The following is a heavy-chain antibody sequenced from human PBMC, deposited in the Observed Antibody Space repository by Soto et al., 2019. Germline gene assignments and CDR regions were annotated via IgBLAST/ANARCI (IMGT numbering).Heavy chain of an antibody. Sequence: QVQLQESGPGLVKPSETLSLTCIVSGDSISTYYWSWIRQPPGKGLEWIGYIHYSGSTNSNPSLTSRVTISVDTYTILVSLKLSSVTAADTAVYYCARAFGCSSGSCHPWGVDVWGQGTTVTVSS. V-gene: IGHV4-59*01. J-gene: IGHJ6*02. D-gene: IGHD2-15*01. CDR1: GDSISTYY. CDR2: IHYSGST. CDR3: ARAFGCSSGSCHPWGVDV.